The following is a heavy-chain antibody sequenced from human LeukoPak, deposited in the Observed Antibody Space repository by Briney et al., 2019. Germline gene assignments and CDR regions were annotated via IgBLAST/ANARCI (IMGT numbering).Heavy chain of an antibody. CDR2: ITSEGSST. CDR1: GFTFSSYW. D-gene: IGHD2-15*01. J-gene: IGHJ4*02. CDR3: ARGSSVVALD. V-gene: IGHV3-74*01. Sequence: PGGSLRLSCAASGFTFSSYWMHWVRQVPGKGLVWVSRITSEGSSTTYADSVKVGFTISRDNAKNTLYLQMDSLRAEDTAVYYCARGSSVVALDWGQGTLVTVSS.